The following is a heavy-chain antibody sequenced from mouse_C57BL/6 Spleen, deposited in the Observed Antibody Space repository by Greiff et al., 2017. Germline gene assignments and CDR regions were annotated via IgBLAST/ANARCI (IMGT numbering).Heavy chain of an antibody. CDR3: ARDEVYAMDY. CDR2: ISDGGSYT. J-gene: IGHJ4*01. Sequence: DVQLVEPGGGLVKPGGSPKLSCAASGFTFSSYAMSWGRQTPEKRLEWVATISDGGSYTYYPDNVEGRFTISRGNAKNNLYLQMSHLKSEDTAMYYCARDEVYAMDYWGQGTSVTVSS. V-gene: IGHV5-4*01. CDR1: GFTFSSYA.